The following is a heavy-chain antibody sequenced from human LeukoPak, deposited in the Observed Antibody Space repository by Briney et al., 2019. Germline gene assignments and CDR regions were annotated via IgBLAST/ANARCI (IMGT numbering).Heavy chain of an antibody. J-gene: IGHJ6*02. Sequence: GGSLRLSCAASGFTFSSYEMNWVRQAPGKGLEWISYIATGGRTIYYADSVKGRFTISRDNDKNSVYLQMNSLRAEDTAVYYCARVIISRWSFYYGMEVWGQGTTVTVSS. V-gene: IGHV3-48*03. CDR1: GFTFSSYE. CDR3: ARVIISRWSFYYGMEV. CDR2: IATGGRTI. D-gene: IGHD6-13*01.